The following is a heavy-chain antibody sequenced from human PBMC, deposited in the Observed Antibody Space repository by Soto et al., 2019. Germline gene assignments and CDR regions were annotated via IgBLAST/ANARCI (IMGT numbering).Heavy chain of an antibody. CDR1: GASISSYY. CDR2: VYHSGNT. V-gene: IGHV4-59*01. J-gene: IGHJ2*01. Sequence: QVQLQESGPGLVKPSETLSLTCTVSGASISSYYWSWIRQPLGTGLEWIGYVYHSGNTNYSPSLKSRVTISVDKSKNQLSLNLTSVTAADTAVYYCARDSGGFWYFDLWGRGTLVTVSS. CDR3: ARDSGGFWYFDL.